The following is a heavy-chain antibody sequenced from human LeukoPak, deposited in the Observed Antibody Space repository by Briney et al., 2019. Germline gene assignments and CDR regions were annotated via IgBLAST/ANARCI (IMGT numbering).Heavy chain of an antibody. V-gene: IGHV1-2*02. D-gene: IGHD2-15*01. CDR3: AREANCSGGSCYFWFDP. J-gene: IGHJ5*02. CDR2: INPNSGGT. CDR1: GYTFTVYY. Sequence: ASVKVSCKASGYTFTVYYMHWVRQSPGQGLEWMGWINPNSGGTNYAQKFQGRVTMTRDTSISTAYMELSRLRSGDTAVYYCAREANCSGGSCYFWFDPWGQGTLVTVSS.